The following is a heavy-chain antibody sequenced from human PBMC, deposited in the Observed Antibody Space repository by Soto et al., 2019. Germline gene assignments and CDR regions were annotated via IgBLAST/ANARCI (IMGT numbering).Heavy chain of an antibody. D-gene: IGHD3-9*01. V-gene: IGHV3-30*18. CDR1: GFTSSSNG. J-gene: IGHJ4*02. CDR2: ISYDGSNK. CDR3: TKGHQEALRYFDWSYFDY. Sequence: PGGYLRLSCAASGFTSSSNGLHWVRQAPGKGLMWVAVISYDGSNKYYADSVKGRFTISRDNSKNTLYLQMNSLRAEDTAVYYCTKGHQEALRYFDWSYFDYRGQGTLVTVSS.